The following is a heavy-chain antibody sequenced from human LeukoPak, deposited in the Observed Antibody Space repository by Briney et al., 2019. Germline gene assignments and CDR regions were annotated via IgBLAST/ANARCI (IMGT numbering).Heavy chain of an antibody. J-gene: IGHJ4*02. CDR1: GYTFSGYY. V-gene: IGHV1-2*02. CDR3: ARDAYYDFWSGQGPFDY. D-gene: IGHD3-3*01. CDR2: INPNSGGT. Sequence: ASVKVSCKASGYTFSGYYMHWVRQAPGQGLEWMGWINPNSGGTNYAQKFQGRGTMTRDTSISTAYMELSRLRSDDTAVYYCARDAYYDFWSGQGPFDYWGQGTLVTVSS.